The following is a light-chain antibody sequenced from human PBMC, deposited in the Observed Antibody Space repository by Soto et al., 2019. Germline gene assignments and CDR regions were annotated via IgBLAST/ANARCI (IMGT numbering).Light chain of an antibody. J-gene: IGKJ4*01. Sequence: EIVMTQSPATLSVSPGERATLSCRASQSVNIYLAWYQQKPGQAPRLLIYDASNRATGIPARFSGSGSGTDFTLTISSLEPEDIAVYYCQQRSNWPSLTFGGGTKVDIK. CDR3: QQRSNWPSLT. CDR2: DAS. V-gene: IGKV3-11*01. CDR1: QSVNIY.